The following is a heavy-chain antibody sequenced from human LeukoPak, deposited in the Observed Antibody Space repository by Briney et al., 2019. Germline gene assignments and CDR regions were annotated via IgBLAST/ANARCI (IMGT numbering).Heavy chain of an antibody. Sequence: PGGSLRLSCAASGFTFSSYAMSWVRQAPGKGLEWVSAISGSGGSTYYADSVKGRFTISRDNSKNTLYLQMNSLRAEDTAVYYCAKDGGLVPTAHNYGVIDYWGQGTLVTVSS. CDR1: GFTFSSYA. CDR2: ISGSGGST. V-gene: IGHV3-23*01. J-gene: IGHJ4*02. CDR3: AKDGGLVPTAHNYGVIDY. D-gene: IGHD2-2*01.